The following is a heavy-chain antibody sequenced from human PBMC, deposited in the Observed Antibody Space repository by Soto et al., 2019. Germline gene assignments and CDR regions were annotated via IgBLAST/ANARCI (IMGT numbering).Heavy chain of an antibody. D-gene: IGHD2-15*01. V-gene: IGHV2-5*02. J-gene: IGHJ4*02. CDR3: AHSLYCSGGSCSMYYFDY. CDR1: GFSLSTSGVG. Sequence: QITLKESGPTLVKPTQTLTLTCTFSGFSLSTSGVGVGWIRQPPGKALEWLALLYWDDDKRYSPSLKSRLTITKDTSKNQVVLTMTNMDPVDTATYYCAHSLYCSGGSCSMYYFDYWGQGTLVTVSS. CDR2: LYWDDDK.